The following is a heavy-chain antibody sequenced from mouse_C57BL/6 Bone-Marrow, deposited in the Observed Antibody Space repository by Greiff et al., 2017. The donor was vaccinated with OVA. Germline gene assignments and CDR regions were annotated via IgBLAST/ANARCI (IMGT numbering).Heavy chain of an antibody. V-gene: IGHV1-50*01. CDR1: GYTFTSYW. CDR2: IDPSDSYT. CDR3: ARSVTSYSNYEYYFDY. J-gene: IGHJ2*01. D-gene: IGHD2-5*01. Sequence: QVQLKQPGAELVKPGASVKLSCKASGYTFTSYWMQWVKQRPGQGLEWIGEIDPSDSYTNYNQKFKGKATLTVDTSSSTAYMQLSSLTSEDSAVYYCARSVTSYSNYEYYFDYGGQGTTLTVSS.